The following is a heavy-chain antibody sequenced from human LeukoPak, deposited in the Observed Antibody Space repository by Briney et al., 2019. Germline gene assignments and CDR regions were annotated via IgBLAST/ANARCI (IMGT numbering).Heavy chain of an antibody. CDR1: GGSISSYY. CDR2: IYYSGST. J-gene: IGHJ5*02. CDR3: ARHPTRRYWFDP. Sequence: PSETLSLTCTVSGGSISSYYWSWIRQPPGKGLEWIGYIYYSGSTNYNPSLKSRVTISVDTSKNQFSLKLSSVTAADTAVYYCARHPTRRYWFDPWGQGTLVTVSS. V-gene: IGHV4-59*08.